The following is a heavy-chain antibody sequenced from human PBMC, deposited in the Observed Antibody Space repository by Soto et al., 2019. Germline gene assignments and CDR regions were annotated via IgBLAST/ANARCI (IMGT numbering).Heavy chain of an antibody. CDR2: ISAYNGNT. Sequence: ASVKVSCKASGYTFTSYGISWVLQAPGQGLEWMGWISAYNGNTNYAQKLQGRVTMTTDTSTSTAYMELRSLRSDDTAVYYCARVLEWFKGYYGMDVWGQGTTVTVSS. CDR3: ARVLEWFKGYYGMDV. V-gene: IGHV1-18*01. CDR1: GYTFTSYG. D-gene: IGHD3-3*01. J-gene: IGHJ6*02.